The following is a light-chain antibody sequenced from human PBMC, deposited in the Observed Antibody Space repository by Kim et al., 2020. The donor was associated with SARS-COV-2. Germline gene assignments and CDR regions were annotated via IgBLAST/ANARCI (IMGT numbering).Light chain of an antibody. CDR3: NSRDSSDNHRDV. J-gene: IGLJ1*01. Sequence: SSELTQDPAVSVALGQTVRITCQGDSLRRFYASWYQQRPGQAPILVIYGKNSRPSGIPDRFSGSSSGNTAVLTITGAQAEDEADYYCNSRDSSDNHRDVF. CDR2: GKN. CDR1: SLRRFY. V-gene: IGLV3-19*01.